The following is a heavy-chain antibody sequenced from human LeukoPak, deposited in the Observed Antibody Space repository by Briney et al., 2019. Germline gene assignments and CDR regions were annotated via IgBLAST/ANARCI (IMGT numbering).Heavy chain of an antibody. Sequence: ASVKVSCKASGYTFTSYGISWVRQAPGQGLEWMGWISAYNGNTNYAQKLQGRVTMTTDTSTSTAYMELRSLRSDDTAVYYCAREARSYARLLVFDYWGQGTLVTVSS. CDR3: AREARSYARLLVFDY. CDR2: ISAYNGNT. CDR1: GYTFTSYG. V-gene: IGHV1-18*01. D-gene: IGHD2-2*01. J-gene: IGHJ4*02.